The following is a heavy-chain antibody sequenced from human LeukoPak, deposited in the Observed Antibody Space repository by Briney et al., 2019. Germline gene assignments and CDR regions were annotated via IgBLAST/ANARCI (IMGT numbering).Heavy chain of an antibody. V-gene: IGHV3-33*01. CDR3: ARDLLAAAGRYHYGMDV. D-gene: IGHD6-13*01. Sequence: GGSLRLSCAASGFTFSSYGMHWVRQAPGKGLEWVAVIWYDGSNKYYADSVKGRFTISRDNSKNTLYLQMNSLRAEDTAVYYCARDLLAAAGRYHYGMDVWGQGTTVTVSS. CDR1: GFTFSSYG. CDR2: IWYDGSNK. J-gene: IGHJ6*02.